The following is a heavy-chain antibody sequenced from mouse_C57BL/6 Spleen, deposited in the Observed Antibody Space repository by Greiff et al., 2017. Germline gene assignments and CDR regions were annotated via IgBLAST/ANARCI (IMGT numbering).Heavy chain of an antibody. J-gene: IGHJ2*01. CDR1: GFTFSSYA. Sequence: EVMLVESGGGLVKPGGSLKLSCAASGFTFSSYAMSWVRQTPEKRLEWVATISDGGSYTYYPDNVKGRFTISRDNAKNNLYLQMSHLKSEDTAMYYCARDREDYLYFDYWGQGTTLTVSS. D-gene: IGHD2-4*01. CDR2: ISDGGSYT. CDR3: ARDREDYLYFDY. V-gene: IGHV5-4*01.